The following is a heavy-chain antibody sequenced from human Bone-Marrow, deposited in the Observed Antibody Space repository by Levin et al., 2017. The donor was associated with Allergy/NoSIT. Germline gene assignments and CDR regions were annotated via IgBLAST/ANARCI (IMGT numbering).Heavy chain of an antibody. V-gene: IGHV3-21*06. CDR1: GFTFSSYS. D-gene: IGHD6-6*01. J-gene: IGHJ4*02. CDR2: ISSGSRYI. CDR3: ASDFEGQLNS. Sequence: GGSLRLSCAASGFTFSSYSMNWVRQAPGKGLEWVSSISSGSRYIYYADSVKGRFTISRDDARNSLYLQMNSLRAKDTALYYCASDFEGQLNSWGQGTLVTVSA.